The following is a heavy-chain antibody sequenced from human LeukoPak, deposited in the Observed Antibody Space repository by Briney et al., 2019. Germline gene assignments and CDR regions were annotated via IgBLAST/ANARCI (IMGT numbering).Heavy chain of an antibody. V-gene: IGHV4-34*01. CDR3: ARGLIAARPPLGY. D-gene: IGHD6-6*01. CDR2: INHSGST. J-gene: IGHJ4*02. CDR1: GGSFSGYY. Sequence: SETLSLTCAVYGGSFSGYYRSWIRQPPGKGLEWIGEINHSGSTNYNPSLKSRVTISVDTSKNQFSLKLSSVTAADTAVYYCARGLIAARPPLGYWGQGTLVTVSS.